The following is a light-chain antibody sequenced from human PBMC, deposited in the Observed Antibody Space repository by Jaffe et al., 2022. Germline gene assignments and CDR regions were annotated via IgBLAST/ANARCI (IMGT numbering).Light chain of an antibody. J-gene: IGKJ3*01. V-gene: IGKV1-9*01. Sequence: DIQLTQSPSFLSASVGDRVTITCRASQGISSYLAWYQQKPGKAPKLLIYAASTLQSGVPSRFSGSGSGTEFTLTISSLQPEDFATYYCQQLNSYPPSLIFTFGPGTKVDIK. CDR1: QGISSY. CDR3: QQLNSYPPSLIFT. CDR2: AAS.